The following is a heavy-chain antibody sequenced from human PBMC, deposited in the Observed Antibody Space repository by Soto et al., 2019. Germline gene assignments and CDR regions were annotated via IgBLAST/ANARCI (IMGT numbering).Heavy chain of an antibody. CDR2: IYPGDSDA. Sequence: GESLKISCKGSGYSFSTHWLAWVRQMPGKCLEYMGIIYPGDSDARYSPSFQGQVTLSADKSISTACLQWTSLKASDTAIYFCARARVSTPRLEDPFDIWGQGTMVTVSS. D-gene: IGHD5-12*01. CDR3: ARARVSTPRLEDPFDI. J-gene: IGHJ3*02. V-gene: IGHV5-51*01. CDR1: GYSFSTHW.